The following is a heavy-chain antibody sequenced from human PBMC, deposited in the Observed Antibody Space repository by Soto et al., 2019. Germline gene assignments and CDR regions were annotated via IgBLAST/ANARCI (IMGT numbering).Heavy chain of an antibody. D-gene: IGHD2-15*01. Sequence: LSLTCAISGDSVSSNSAAWNWIRQSPSRGLEWLGRTYYRSKWYNDYAVSVKSRITINPDTSKNQFSLQLNSVTPEDTAVYYCARGGVVVVEDYYYYGMDVWGQGTTVTVSS. CDR1: GDSVSSNSAA. CDR2: TYYRSKWYN. J-gene: IGHJ6*02. CDR3: ARGGVVVVEDYYYYGMDV. V-gene: IGHV6-1*01.